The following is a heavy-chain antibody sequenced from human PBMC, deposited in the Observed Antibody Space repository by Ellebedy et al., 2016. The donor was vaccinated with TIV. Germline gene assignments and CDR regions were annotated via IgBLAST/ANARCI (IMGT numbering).Heavy chain of an antibody. Sequence: SETLSLTXTVSGGSISSYYWSWIRQPPGKGLEWIGYIYYSGSTNYNPSLKSRVTISADTSKNQFSLKLSSVTAADTAVYYCARGIAAAGLRTYYYGMDVWGQGTTVTVSS. CDR1: GGSISSYY. D-gene: IGHD6-13*01. V-gene: IGHV4-59*01. CDR3: ARGIAAAGLRTYYYGMDV. CDR2: IYYSGST. J-gene: IGHJ6*02.